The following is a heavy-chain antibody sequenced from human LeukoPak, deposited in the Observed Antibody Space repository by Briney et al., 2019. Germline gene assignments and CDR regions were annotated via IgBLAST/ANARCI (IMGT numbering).Heavy chain of an antibody. V-gene: IGHV3-20*04. D-gene: IGHD3-10*01. Sequence: PGGSMRLSCAASGFTFDDYGMSWVRQAPGKGLEWVSGINWNGGSTGYADSVKGRFTISRDNAKNSLYLQMNSLRAEDTALYYCARDGGSGSYSDYWGQGTLVTASS. CDR2: INWNGGST. CDR3: ARDGGSGSYSDY. CDR1: GFTFDDYG. J-gene: IGHJ4*02.